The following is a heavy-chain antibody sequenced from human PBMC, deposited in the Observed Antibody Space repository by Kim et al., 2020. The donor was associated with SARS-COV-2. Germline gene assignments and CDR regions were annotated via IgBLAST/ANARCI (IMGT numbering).Heavy chain of an antibody. Sequence: GGSLRLSCVASGFTFSSYWMHWVRQAPGKGLVWVSRINSDGSSTSYADPVKGRFTISRDNAKNTLYLQMNSLRAEDTAVYYCARVSGYFDWLLTAGAGYYFDYWGQGTLVTVSS. J-gene: IGHJ4*02. V-gene: IGHV3-74*01. CDR1: GFTFSSYW. CDR2: INSDGSST. CDR3: ARVSGYFDWLLTAGAGYYFDY. D-gene: IGHD3-9*01.